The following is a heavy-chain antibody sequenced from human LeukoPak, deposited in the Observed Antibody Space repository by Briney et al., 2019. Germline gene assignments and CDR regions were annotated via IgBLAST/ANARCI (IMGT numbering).Heavy chain of an antibody. CDR2: ISAYNGNT. D-gene: IGHD1-20*01. V-gene: IGHV1-18*01. CDR3: ARKYNWNDY. J-gene: IGHJ4*02. Sequence: AAGKVCCKASGYTFTSYGISWVRQAPGQGLEWMGWISAYNGNTNYAQKLQGRVTMTTDTSTSTAYLEMRSLRSADTAVYYCARKYNWNDYWGQGTLVTVSS. CDR1: GYTFTSYG.